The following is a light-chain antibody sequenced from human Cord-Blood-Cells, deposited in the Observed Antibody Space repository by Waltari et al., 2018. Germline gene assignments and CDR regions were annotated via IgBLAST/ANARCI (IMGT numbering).Light chain of an antibody. CDR2: DVS. J-gene: IGLJ3*02. V-gene: IGLV2-14*01. Sequence: QSALTQPASVSGSPGQSLTISCTGTSSDVGGYNIVPWYQQHPGKAPKLMIYDVSNRPSGVSNRFSGSKSGNTASLTISGLQAEDEADYYCSSYTSSSTWVFGGGTKLTVL. CDR1: SSDVGGYNI. CDR3: SSYTSSSTWV.